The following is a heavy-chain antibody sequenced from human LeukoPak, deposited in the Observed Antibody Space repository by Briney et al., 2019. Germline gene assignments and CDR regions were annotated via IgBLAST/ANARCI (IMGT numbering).Heavy chain of an antibody. V-gene: IGHV3-23*01. CDR2: ISGSGGST. CDR3: AKGPYCSGGSCYSRWLDY. CDR1: GFTFSSYA. Sequence: HPGGSLRLSCAASGFTFSSYAMSWVRQAPGKGLEWVSGISGSGGSTYYADSVKGRFTISRDNSKNTLYLQMNSLRAEDTAVYYCAKGPYCSGGSCYSRWLDYWGQGTLVTVSS. D-gene: IGHD2-15*01. J-gene: IGHJ4*02.